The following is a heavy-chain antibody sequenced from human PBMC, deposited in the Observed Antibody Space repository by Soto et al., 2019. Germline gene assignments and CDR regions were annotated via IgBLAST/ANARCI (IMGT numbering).Heavy chain of an antibody. CDR3: HGGEEWPLYYFEY. CDR2: ISGSGGST. Sequence: EVQLLESGGGLVQPGGSLRLSCAASGFTFSSYAMSWVRQAPGKGLEWVSAISGSGGSTYYADSVKGRFTISRDNSKNTLYLQMNSLRAEDTAVYYCHGGEEWPLYYFEYWVQGTLVTVSS. V-gene: IGHV3-23*01. D-gene: IGHD3-3*01. CDR1: GFTFSSYA. J-gene: IGHJ4*02.